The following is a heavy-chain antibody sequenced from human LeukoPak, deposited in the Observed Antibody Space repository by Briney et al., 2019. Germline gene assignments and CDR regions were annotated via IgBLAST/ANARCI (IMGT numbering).Heavy chain of an antibody. CDR3: ARGLYDSSGYYIDAFDI. CDR1: GGSLSSYY. J-gene: IGHJ3*02. Sequence: SETLSLTCTVSGGSLSSYYWSWIRQPAGKGLEWIGYIYFTGSTNYNPSLESRVTISVDTSKKQFSLKLSSVTAADTAVYYCARGLYDSSGYYIDAFDIWGQGTMVTVSS. V-gene: IGHV4-59*01. CDR2: IYFTGST. D-gene: IGHD3-22*01.